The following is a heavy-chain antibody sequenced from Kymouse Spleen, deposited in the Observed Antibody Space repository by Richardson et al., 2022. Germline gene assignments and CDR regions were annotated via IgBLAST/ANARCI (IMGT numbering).Heavy chain of an antibody. CDR1: GDSVSSNSAA. V-gene: IGHV6-1*01. CDR2: TYYRSKWYN. D-gene: IGHD3-10*01. CDR3: ARGVLWFGELFPWAFDI. J-gene: IGHJ3*02. Sequence: QVQLQQSGPGLVKPSQTLSLTCAISGDSVSSNSAAWNWIRQSPSRGLEWLGRTYYRSKWYNDYAVSVKSRITINPDTSKNQFSLQLNSVTPEDTAVYYCARGVLWFGELFPWAFDIWGQGTMVTVSS.